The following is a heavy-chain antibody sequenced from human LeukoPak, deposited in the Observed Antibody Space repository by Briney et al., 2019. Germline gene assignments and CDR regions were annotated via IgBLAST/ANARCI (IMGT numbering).Heavy chain of an antibody. CDR1: GGSISSYY. Sequence: SETLSLTCTVPGGSISSYYWSWIRQPPGKGPEWIGYIYYSGSTNYNPSLKSRVTISVDTSKNQFSLKLSSVTTADTAVYYCARVIRYFDWSNIERYYFDYWGQGTLVTVSS. J-gene: IGHJ4*02. CDR3: ARVIRYFDWSNIERYYFDY. D-gene: IGHD3-9*01. V-gene: IGHV4-59*01. CDR2: IYYSGST.